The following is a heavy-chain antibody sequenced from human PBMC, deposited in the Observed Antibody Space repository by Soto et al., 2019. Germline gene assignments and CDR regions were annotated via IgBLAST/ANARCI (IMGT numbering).Heavy chain of an antibody. J-gene: IGHJ5*02. CDR1: GFTVSSNY. V-gene: IGHV3-21*01. CDR2: ISSSSSYI. CDR3: ARGADSSGYYWFDP. Sequence: PGGSLRLSCAASGFTVSSNYMSWVRQAPGKGLEWVSSISSSSSYIYYADSVKGRFTISRDNAKNSLYLQMNSLRAEDTAVYSCARGADSSGYYWFDPWGQGTLVTVSS. D-gene: IGHD3-22*01.